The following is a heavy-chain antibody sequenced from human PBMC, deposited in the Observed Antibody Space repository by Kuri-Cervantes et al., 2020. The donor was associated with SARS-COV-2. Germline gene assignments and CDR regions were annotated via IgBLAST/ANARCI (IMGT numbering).Heavy chain of an antibody. CDR3: ARAGEWLFGDAFDI. D-gene: IGHD3-3*01. V-gene: IGHV4-28*03. J-gene: IGHJ3*02. CDR2: IYYSGST. CDR1: GYSISSSNW. Sequence: SQTLSLTCAVSGYSISSSNWWGWIRQPPGKGLEWIGYIYYSGSTYYNPSLKSRVTMSVDTSKNQFSLKLSSVTAADTAVYYCARAGEWLFGDAFDIWGQGTMVTVSS.